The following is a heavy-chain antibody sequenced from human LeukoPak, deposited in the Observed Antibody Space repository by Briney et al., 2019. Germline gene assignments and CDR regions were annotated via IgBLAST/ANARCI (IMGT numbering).Heavy chain of an antibody. CDR3: ARGGETYYYDSSGYPLDW. CDR2: INWNGGST. D-gene: IGHD3-22*01. V-gene: IGHV3-20*01. CDR1: GFPFDDYG. J-gene: IGHJ4*02. Sequence: GGSLRLSWAASGFPFDDYGMSWVRQAPGRGLGWVSGINWNGGSTGYADSVKGRFTISRDNAKNSLYLQMNSLRAEDTALYHCARGGETYYYDSSGYPLDWWGQGTLVTVSS.